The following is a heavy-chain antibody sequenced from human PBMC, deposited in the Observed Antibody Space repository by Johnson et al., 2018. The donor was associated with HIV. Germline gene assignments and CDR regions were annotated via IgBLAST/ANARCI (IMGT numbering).Heavy chain of an antibody. CDR2: ISWNSGSI. CDR3: AKARVVGGFDAFDI. J-gene: IGHJ3*02. V-gene: IGHV3-9*01. Sequence: VESGGGLVQPGRSLRLSCAASGFTFDDYAMHWVRQAPGKGLEWVSGISWNSGSIGYADSVKGRFTISRDNAKNSLYLQMNSLRAEDTALYYCAKARVVGGFDAFDIWGQGTMVTVSS. D-gene: IGHD2-15*01. CDR1: GFTFDDYA.